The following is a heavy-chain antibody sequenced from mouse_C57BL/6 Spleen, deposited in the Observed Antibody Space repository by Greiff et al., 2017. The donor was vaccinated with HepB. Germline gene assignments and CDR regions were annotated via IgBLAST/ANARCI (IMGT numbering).Heavy chain of an antibody. Sequence: VQLKESGPGLVKPSQSLSLTCSVTGYSITSGYYWNWIRQFPGNKLEWMGYISYDGSNNYNPSLKNRISITRDTSKNQFFLKLNSVTTEDTATYYCAREGDGYFLFDYWGQGTTLTVSS. V-gene: IGHV3-6*01. CDR2: ISYDGSN. CDR1: GYSITSGYY. D-gene: IGHD2-3*01. CDR3: AREGDGYFLFDY. J-gene: IGHJ2*01.